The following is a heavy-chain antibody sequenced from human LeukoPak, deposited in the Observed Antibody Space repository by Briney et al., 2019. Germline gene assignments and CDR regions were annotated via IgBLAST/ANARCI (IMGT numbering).Heavy chain of an antibody. CDR1: GYTFTGYY. Sequence: ASVEVSCKASGYTFTGYYMHWVRQAPGQGLEWMGWINPNSGGTNYAQKFQGRVTMTRDTSISTAYMELSRLRSDDTAVYYCARDVAVARGYYYYYMDVWGKGTTVTISS. D-gene: IGHD6-19*01. CDR3: ARDVAVARGYYYYYMDV. V-gene: IGHV1-2*02. CDR2: INPNSGGT. J-gene: IGHJ6*03.